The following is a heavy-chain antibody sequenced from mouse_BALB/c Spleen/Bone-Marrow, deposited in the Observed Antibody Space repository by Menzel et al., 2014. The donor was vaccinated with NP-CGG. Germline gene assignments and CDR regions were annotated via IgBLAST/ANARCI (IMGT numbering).Heavy chain of an antibody. CDR1: GFDFSRYW. V-gene: IGHV4-1*02. D-gene: IGHD1-1*01. CDR2: INPDSSTI. J-gene: IGHJ3*01. CDR3: ARLSYYGRFVY. Sequence: EVQGVESGGGLVQPGGSLKLSCAASGFDFSRYWMSWVRQAPGKGLEWIGEINPDSSTINYTPSLKDKFIISRDNAKNTLYLQMSKVRSEDTALYYCARLSYYGRFVYWGQGTLVTVSA.